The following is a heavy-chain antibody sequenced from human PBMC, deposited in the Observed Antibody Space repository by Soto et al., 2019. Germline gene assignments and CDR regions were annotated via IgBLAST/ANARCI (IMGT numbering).Heavy chain of an antibody. CDR2: IYYSGST. CDR1: GGSISSSSYY. D-gene: IGHD6-6*01. V-gene: IGHV4-39*01. Sequence: QLQLQESGPGLVKPSETLSLTCTVSGGSISSSSYYWGWIRQPPGKGLEWIGSIYYSGSTYYNPSFNSRVAISVNSTKNEFSLKLSSVTAADTAVYYCAASSSPEGKIHYWGQGTLVTVSS. J-gene: IGHJ4*02. CDR3: AASSSPEGKIHY.